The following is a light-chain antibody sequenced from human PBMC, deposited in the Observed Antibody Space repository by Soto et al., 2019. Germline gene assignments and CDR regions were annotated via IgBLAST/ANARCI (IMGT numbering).Light chain of an antibody. V-gene: IGLV2-14*01. J-gene: IGLJ2*01. CDR2: HVS. CDR3: SSYTGGGSVI. Sequence: QSALTQPASVSGSPGQSITISCTATTSDVGVYNYVSWYQQYPGKTPKPIIYHVSNRPSGVSNRFSGSKSGYTASLTISGRQAEDEADYYCSSYTGGGSVIFGGGTKLAVL. CDR1: TSDVGVYNY.